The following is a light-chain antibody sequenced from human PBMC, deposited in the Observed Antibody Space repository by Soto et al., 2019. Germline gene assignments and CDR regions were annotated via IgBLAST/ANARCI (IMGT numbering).Light chain of an antibody. J-gene: IGLJ1*01. Sequence: SVLTPPASVSGSPGQSITISCTGTSSDVGGYNYVSWYQHHPGKAPKLMIYEVSNRPSGVSNRFSGSKSGNTASLTISGLQAEDEADYYCSSYTSSGTLVFGTGTKVTVL. CDR3: SSYTSSGTLV. V-gene: IGLV2-14*01. CDR1: SSDVGGYNY. CDR2: EVS.